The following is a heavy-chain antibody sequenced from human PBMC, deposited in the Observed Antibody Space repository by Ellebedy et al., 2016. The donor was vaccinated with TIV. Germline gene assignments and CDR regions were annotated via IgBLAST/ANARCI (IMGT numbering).Heavy chain of an antibody. D-gene: IGHD6-13*01. J-gene: IGHJ3*02. CDR3: ARVVWQQPVSYAFDI. CDR1: GGSIGSYY. Sequence: MPSETLSLTCTVSGGSIGSYYWSWIRQPPGKGLEWIGYISYSGSTNYNPSLKSRVTMSVDTSKNQFSLKLNSVTAADTAVYFCARVVWQQPVSYAFDIWGQGTMVTVSS. V-gene: IGHV4-59*01. CDR2: ISYSGST.